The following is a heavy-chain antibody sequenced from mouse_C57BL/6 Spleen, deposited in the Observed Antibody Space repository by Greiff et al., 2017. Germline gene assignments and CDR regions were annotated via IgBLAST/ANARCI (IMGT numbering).Heavy chain of an antibody. Sequence: VQLKQSGPELVKPGASVKISCKASGYTFTDYYMNWVKQSHGKSLEWIGDINPNNGGTSYNQKFKGKATLTVDKSSSTAYMELRSLTSEDSAVYYCARGIYYGYYFDYWGQGTTLTVSS. CDR2: INPNNGGT. J-gene: IGHJ2*01. V-gene: IGHV1-26*01. CDR1: GYTFTDYY. CDR3: ARGIYYGYYFDY. D-gene: IGHD2-1*01.